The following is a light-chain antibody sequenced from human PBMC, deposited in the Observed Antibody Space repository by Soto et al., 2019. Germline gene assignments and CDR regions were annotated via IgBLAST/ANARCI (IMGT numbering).Light chain of an antibody. CDR2: LNN. Sequence: QSVLTQPPSMSGAPGQRVTISCTGSSSNIGAGYDVHWYQQLPGTPPKLLIYLNNDRPSGVPDRFSGSKSGTSDSLAITGLRADDEAVYYCQSSDNSLPGLVIFGGGTKLTVL. J-gene: IGLJ2*01. V-gene: IGLV1-40*01. CDR1: SSNIGAGYD. CDR3: QSSDNSLPGLVI.